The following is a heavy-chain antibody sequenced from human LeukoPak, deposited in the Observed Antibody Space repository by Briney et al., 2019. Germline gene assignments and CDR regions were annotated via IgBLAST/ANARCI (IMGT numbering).Heavy chain of an antibody. CDR1: GYTFTSYY. CDR3: AWGYYDSSGYYRED. J-gene: IGHJ4*02. V-gene: IGHV1-2*06. D-gene: IGHD3-22*01. CDR2: INPNSGGT. Sequence: ASVKVSCKASGYTFTSYYMHWVRQAPGQGLEWMGRINPNSGGTNYAQKFQGRVTMTRDTSISTAYMELSRLRSDDTAVYYCAWGYYDSSGYYREDWGQGTLVTVSS.